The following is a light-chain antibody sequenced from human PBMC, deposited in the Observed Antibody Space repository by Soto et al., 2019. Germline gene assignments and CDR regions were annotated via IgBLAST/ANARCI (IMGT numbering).Light chain of an antibody. CDR1: QSMSSW. J-gene: IGKJ1*01. CDR3: QQYNTYSPT. Sequence: DIQLTQSPSTLSASVGDRVTITCRASQSMSSWLAWYQQKPGKAPNLLIYDASSLKSGVPSRFSGSGSGTEFTLTISSLQPDDFATYYCQQYNTYSPTFGQGTKVEI. V-gene: IGKV1-5*01. CDR2: DAS.